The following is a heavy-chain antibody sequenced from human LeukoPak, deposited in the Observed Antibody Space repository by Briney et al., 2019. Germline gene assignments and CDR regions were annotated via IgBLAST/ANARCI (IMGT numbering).Heavy chain of an antibody. CDR1: GYTFTSYG. D-gene: IGHD3-3*01. V-gene: IGHV1-2*02. J-gene: IGHJ6*03. Sequence: ASVKVSCKASGYTFTSYGISWVRQAPGQGLEWMGWINPNSGGTNYAQKFQGRVTMTRDTSISTAYMELSRLRSDDTAVYYCARDRGLKEWLHYYYMDVWGKGTTVTVSS. CDR3: ARDRGLKEWLHYYYMDV. CDR2: INPNSGGT.